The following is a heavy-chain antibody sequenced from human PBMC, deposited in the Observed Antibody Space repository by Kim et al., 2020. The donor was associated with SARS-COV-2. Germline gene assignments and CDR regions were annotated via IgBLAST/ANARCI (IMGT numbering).Heavy chain of an antibody. CDR2: ISAYNGNT. J-gene: IGHJ5*02. CDR3: ARDSHFSYGSGRPDWFDP. V-gene: IGHV1-18*04. Sequence: ASVKVSCKASGYTFTSYGISWVRQAPGQGLEWMGWISAYNGNTNYAQKLQGRVTMTTDTSTSTAYMELRSLRSDDTAVYYCARDSHFSYGSGRPDWFDPWGQGTLVTVSS. CDR1: GYTFTSYG. D-gene: IGHD3-10*01.